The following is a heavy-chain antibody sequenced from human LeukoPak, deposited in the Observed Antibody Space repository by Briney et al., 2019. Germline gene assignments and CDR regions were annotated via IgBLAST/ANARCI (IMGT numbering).Heavy chain of an antibody. CDR1: GGSISTYF. Sequence: SETLSLTCTVSGGSISTYFWSWIRQPPGKGLEWIGYVYYSGSTNYNPSLKSRVTILVDTSKNQFSLKLTSVTAADTAVYYCAREKAYYDFWSGFEWGQGTLVTVSS. CDR3: AREKAYYDFWSGFE. J-gene: IGHJ4*02. CDR2: VYYSGST. D-gene: IGHD3-3*01. V-gene: IGHV4-59*12.